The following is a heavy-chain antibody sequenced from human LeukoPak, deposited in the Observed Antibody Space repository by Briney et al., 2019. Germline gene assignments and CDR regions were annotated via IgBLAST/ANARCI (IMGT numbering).Heavy chain of an antibody. D-gene: IGHD3-10*01. CDR1: GGSISSYY. J-gene: IGHJ4*02. V-gene: IGHV4-59*01. CDR3: ARAGGSSFDY. CDR2: IYYSGST. Sequence: SETLSLTCTVSGGSISSYYWSRIRQPPGKGLEWIGYIYYSGSTNYNPSLKSRVTISVDTSKNQFSLKLSSVTAADTAVYYCARAGGSSFDYWGQGTLVTVSS.